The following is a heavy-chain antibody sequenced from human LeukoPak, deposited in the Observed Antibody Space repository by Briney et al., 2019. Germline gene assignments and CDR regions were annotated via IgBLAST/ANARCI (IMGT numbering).Heavy chain of an antibody. J-gene: IGHJ3*02. CDR1: GFTFSSYG. CDR2: IWYDGSNK. Sequence: GGSLRLSCAASGFTFSSYGMHWVRQAPGKGLEWVAVIWYDGSNKYYADSVKGRFTISRDNSKNTLYLQMNSLRAEDTAVYYCARGRYRSGSYLADHAFDIWGQGTMVTVSS. D-gene: IGHD1-26*01. CDR3: ARGRYRSGSYLADHAFDI. V-gene: IGHV3-33*01.